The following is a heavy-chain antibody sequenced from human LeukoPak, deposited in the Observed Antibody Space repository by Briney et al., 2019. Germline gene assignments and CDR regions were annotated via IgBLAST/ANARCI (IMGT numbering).Heavy chain of an antibody. D-gene: IGHD4-23*01. CDR2: ISSSSSYI. Sequence: GGSLRLSCAASGFTFSSYSMNWVRQAPGKGLEWVSSISSSSSYIYYADSVKGRFTISRDNAMNSLYLQMNSLRAEDTAVYYCARYSDGGSSDYFDYWGQGTLVTVSS. J-gene: IGHJ4*02. CDR1: GFTFSSYS. CDR3: ARYSDGGSSDYFDY. V-gene: IGHV3-21*01.